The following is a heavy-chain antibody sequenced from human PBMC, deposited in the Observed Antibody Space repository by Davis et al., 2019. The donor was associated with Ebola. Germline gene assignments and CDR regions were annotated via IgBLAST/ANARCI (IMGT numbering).Heavy chain of an antibody. D-gene: IGHD1-20*01. J-gene: IGHJ6*02. CDR2: IKQDGSEK. V-gene: IGHV3-7*03. CDR3: ARVTGQTTLSEADV. Sequence: GESLKISCAASGFTFSSYWMSWVRQAPGKGLEWVANIKQDGSEKYYVDSVKGRFTISRDNAKNSLYLQMNSLRAEDTAVYYCARVTGQTTLSEADVWGQGTTVTVSS. CDR1: GFTFSSYW.